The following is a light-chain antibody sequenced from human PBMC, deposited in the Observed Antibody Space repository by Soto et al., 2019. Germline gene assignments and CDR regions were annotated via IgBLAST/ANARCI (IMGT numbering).Light chain of an antibody. J-gene: IGKJ1*01. CDR2: DAS. CDR3: QQYVNFVWT. V-gene: IGKV3-20*01. Sequence: IVLTQSPGTLSLSPGVRATLSCRTSQSVSTSKLAWYQQRPGQAPRLLMYDASRRATGIPDRFSGSGSGTEFTLTISRLEPEDVAVYYCQQYVNFVWTFGQGTKVEI. CDR1: QSVSTSK.